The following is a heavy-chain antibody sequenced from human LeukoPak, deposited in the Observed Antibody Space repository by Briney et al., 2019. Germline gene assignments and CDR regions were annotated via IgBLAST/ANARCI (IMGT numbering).Heavy chain of an antibody. D-gene: IGHD3-22*01. V-gene: IGHV1-24*01. J-gene: IGHJ4*02. CDR3: ATHSSDSSGYYYY. Sequence: ASVKVSCKVSGYTLSELSIHWVRQAPGKGLEWMGGFDPEDGETIYTQKFQGRVTMTEDTSTDTAYMELSSLSSEDTAVYYCATHSSDSSGYYYYWGQGTLVTVSS. CDR1: GYTLSELS. CDR2: FDPEDGET.